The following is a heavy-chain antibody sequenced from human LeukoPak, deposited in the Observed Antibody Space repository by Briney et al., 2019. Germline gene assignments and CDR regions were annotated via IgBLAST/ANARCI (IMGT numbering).Heavy chain of an antibody. CDR2: IIPIFGTA. Sequence: ASVKVSCKASGGTFSSYAISWVRQAPGQGLEGMGGIIPIFGTANYAQKFQGRVTITADKSTSTAYMELSSLRSEDTAVYYCARDGDYYGSGSYPFLDYWGQGTLVTVSS. J-gene: IGHJ4*02. CDR1: GGTFSSYA. D-gene: IGHD3-10*01. CDR3: ARDGDYYGSGSYPFLDY. V-gene: IGHV1-69*06.